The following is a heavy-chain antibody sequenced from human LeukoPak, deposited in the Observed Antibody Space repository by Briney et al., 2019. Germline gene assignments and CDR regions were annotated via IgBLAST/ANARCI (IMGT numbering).Heavy chain of an antibody. D-gene: IGHD5-18*01. CDR1: GGSINSYY. V-gene: IGHV4-59*01. Sequence: KPSETLSLTCTVPGGSINSYYWSWSRHPPGKGLEWIGYMFFSGSTNYNPSLKSRVTISVDTSKNQFSLKLSSVTAADTAVYYCATVSGYIYGYNEKYLDYWGQGTLVTVSS. CDR2: MFFSGST. CDR3: ATVSGYIYGYNEKYLDY. J-gene: IGHJ4*02.